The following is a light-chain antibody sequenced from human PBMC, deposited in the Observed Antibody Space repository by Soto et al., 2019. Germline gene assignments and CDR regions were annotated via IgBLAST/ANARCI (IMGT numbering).Light chain of an antibody. V-gene: IGLV1-44*01. CDR2: SND. J-gene: IGLJ1*01. CDR3: QSYDSSLRGV. Sequence: QSVLTQPPSASGTPGQRVTISCSGSSSNIGSNTVNWYQQLPGTAPKLLIYSNDKRPSGVPDRFSGSKSGTSASLAITGLQAEDEADYYCQSYDSSLRGVFGTGTKVTVL. CDR1: SSNIGSNT.